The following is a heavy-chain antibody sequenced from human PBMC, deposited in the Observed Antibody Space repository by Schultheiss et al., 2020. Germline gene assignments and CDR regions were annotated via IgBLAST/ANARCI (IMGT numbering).Heavy chain of an antibody. Sequence: GGSLRLSCAASGFSFSSYAMSWVRQAPGKGLEWVSVIYSGGSTYYADSVKGRFTISRDNSKNTLYLQMNSLRAEDTAVYYCAKDRASCSNYYYGMDVWGQGTTVTVSS. CDR2: IYSGGST. V-gene: IGHV3-66*02. CDR1: GFSFSSYA. J-gene: IGHJ6*02. CDR3: AKDRASCSNYYYGMDV. D-gene: IGHD2-2*01.